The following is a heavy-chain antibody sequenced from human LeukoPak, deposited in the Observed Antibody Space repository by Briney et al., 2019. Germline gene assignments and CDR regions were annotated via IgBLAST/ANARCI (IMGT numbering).Heavy chain of an antibody. J-gene: IGHJ4*02. V-gene: IGHV4-4*02. D-gene: IGHD6-13*01. Sequence: SGTLSLTCAVSGVSISSSNWWSWVRQPPGKGLEWIGEIYRSGSTNYNPSLKSRVTISVDKSKNQFSLKLSSVTAADTAVYYCARAEIAAAGSYYFDYWGQGTLVTVSS. CDR3: ARAEIAAAGSYYFDY. CDR2: IYRSGST. CDR1: GVSISSSNW.